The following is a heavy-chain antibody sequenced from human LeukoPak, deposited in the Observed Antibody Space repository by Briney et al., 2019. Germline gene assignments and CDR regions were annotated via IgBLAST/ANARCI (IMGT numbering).Heavy chain of an antibody. D-gene: IGHD6-13*01. V-gene: IGHV1-69*05. CDR3: ALNLVQSLYYFDY. CDR1: GGTFSSYA. CDR2: IIPIFGTA. J-gene: IGHJ4*02. Sequence: SVKVSCKASGGTFSSYAISRVRQAPGQGLEWMGRIIPIFGTANYAQKFQGRVTITTDESTSTAYMELSSLRSEDTAVYYCALNLVQSLYYFDYWGQGTLVTVSS.